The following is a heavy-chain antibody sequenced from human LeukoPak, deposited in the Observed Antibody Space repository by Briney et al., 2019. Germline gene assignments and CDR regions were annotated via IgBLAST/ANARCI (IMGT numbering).Heavy chain of an antibody. CDR1: GGSFSGYY. V-gene: IGHV4-59*08. D-gene: IGHD1-26*01. J-gene: IGHJ4*02. CDR2: IYYSGST. Sequence: SETLSLTRAVYGGSFSGYYWSWIRQPPGKGLEWIGYIYYSGSTNYNPSLKSRVTISVDTSKNQFSLKLSSVTAADTAVYYCARLVGATSPSFDYWGQGTLVTVSS. CDR3: ARLVGATSPSFDY.